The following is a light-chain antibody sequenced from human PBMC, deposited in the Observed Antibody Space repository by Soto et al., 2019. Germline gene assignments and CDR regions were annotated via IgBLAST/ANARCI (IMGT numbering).Light chain of an antibody. CDR1: SSDIGAYNY. V-gene: IGLV2-14*01. CDR3: SSSTTSSTLV. CDR2: AVS. Sequence: QSALTQPASVSGSPGQSITISCTGTSSDIGAYNYVAWYQHHPGKAPRLLINAVSNRPSGISNRFSGSKSGNVASLTISGLQAEAEAEYYCSSSTTSSTLVFGGGTKLTVL. J-gene: IGLJ3*02.